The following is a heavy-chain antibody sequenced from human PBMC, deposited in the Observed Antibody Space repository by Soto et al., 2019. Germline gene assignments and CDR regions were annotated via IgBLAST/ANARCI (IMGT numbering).Heavy chain of an antibody. CDR3: ARADTMRVVRDAFDI. J-gene: IGHJ3*02. V-gene: IGHV5-10-1*01. D-gene: IGHD3-22*01. CDR2: PDPSASST. Sequence: ESLKISCKGSGYSFTSYWISWVRQMPGKGLEWLGRPDPSASSTNYSPSFQGHVTISADKSISTAYQQWSSLKASDTAMYYCARADTMRVVRDAFDIWGQGTMVTVSS. CDR1: GYSFTSYW.